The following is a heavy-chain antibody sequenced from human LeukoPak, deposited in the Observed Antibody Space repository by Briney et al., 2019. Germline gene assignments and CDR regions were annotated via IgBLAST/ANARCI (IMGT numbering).Heavy chain of an antibody. CDR3: ARERYDFWSGYFDY. CDR2: IYSGGST. Sequence: GGSLRLSCAASGFTVSSNYMSWVRQAPGKGPEWVSVIYSGGSTHYADSVKGRFTISRDNSKNTLYLQMNSLRAEDTAVYYCARERYDFWSGYFDYWGQGTLVTVSS. D-gene: IGHD3-3*01. V-gene: IGHV3-53*01. J-gene: IGHJ4*02. CDR1: GFTVSSNY.